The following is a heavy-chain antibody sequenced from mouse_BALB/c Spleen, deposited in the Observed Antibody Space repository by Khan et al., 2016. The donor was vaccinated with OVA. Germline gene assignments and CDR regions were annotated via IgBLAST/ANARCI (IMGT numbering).Heavy chain of an antibody. J-gene: IGHJ3*01. V-gene: IGHV1S137*01. Sequence: QVRLQQSGAELVRPGVSVKISCKGSGYTFTDFTMHWVKQSHAKSLEWIGVISTYYGDATYNQKFKGKATMTVDKSSSTAYMELARLTSEDSAICGCGRGGGGDRFAYWGQGTLVTVSA. CDR2: ISTYYGDA. CDR1: GYTFTDFT. CDR3: GRGGGGDRFAY.